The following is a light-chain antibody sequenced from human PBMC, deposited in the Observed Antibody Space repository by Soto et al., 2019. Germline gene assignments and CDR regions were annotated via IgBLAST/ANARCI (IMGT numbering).Light chain of an antibody. J-gene: IGLJ3*02. CDR1: SSDVGTYNY. V-gene: IGLV2-11*01. CDR2: AVS. CDR3: CSYAGSYPWV. Sequence: QSVLTQPRSVSGSPGQSVTISCTGTSSDVGTYNYVSWYQQHPGKAPKLMIYAVSKRPSGVPDRFSGSKSGNTASLTISGLQAEDEADYYCCSYAGSYPWVFGGGTQLTVL.